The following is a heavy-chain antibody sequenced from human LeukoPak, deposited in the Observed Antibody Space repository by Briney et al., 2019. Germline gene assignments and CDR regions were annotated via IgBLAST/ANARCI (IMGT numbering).Heavy chain of an antibody. Sequence: SETLSLTCTVSGGSISSSSYYWGWIRQPPGKGLEWIGYMYYSGSTYYNPSLKSRVTISGDRSKNQFSLKLSSVAAADTAVYYCARRRGGSDYEAFDIWGQGTMITVSS. CDR2: MYYSGST. CDR1: GGSISSSSYY. D-gene: IGHD5-12*01. J-gene: IGHJ3*02. CDR3: ARRRGGSDYEAFDI. V-gene: IGHV4-39*07.